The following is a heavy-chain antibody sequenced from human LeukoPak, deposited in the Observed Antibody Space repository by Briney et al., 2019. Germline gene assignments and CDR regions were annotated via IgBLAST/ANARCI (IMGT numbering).Heavy chain of an antibody. Sequence: ASVKVSCKASGYTFTGCYMHWVRQAPGQGLEWMGWINPNSGGTNYAQKFQGRVTMTRDTSISTAYMELSRLRSDDTAVYYCARDSVDSSGYYHDYWGQGTLVTVSS. D-gene: IGHD3-22*01. CDR1: GYTFTGCY. CDR2: INPNSGGT. V-gene: IGHV1-2*02. CDR3: ARDSVDSSGYYHDY. J-gene: IGHJ4*02.